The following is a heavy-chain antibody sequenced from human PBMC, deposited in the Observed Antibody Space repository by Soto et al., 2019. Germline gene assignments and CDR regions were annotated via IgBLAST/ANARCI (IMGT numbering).Heavy chain of an antibody. CDR1: GGSFSGYY. J-gene: IGHJ1*01. CDR3: ARAPSSGWTLEYFQH. Sequence: PSETLSLTCAAYGGSFSGYYWSWIRQPPGKGLEWIGEINHSGSTNYNPSLKSRVTISVDTSKNQFSLKLSSVTAADTAVYYCARAPSSGWTLEYFQHWGQGTLVTVSS. D-gene: IGHD6-19*01. CDR2: INHSGST. V-gene: IGHV4-34*01.